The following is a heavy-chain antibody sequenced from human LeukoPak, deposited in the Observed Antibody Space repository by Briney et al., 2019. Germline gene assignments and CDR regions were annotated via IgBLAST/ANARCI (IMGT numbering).Heavy chain of an antibody. V-gene: IGHV3-23*01. D-gene: IGHD1-1*01. CDR1: GFTFSSYA. J-gene: IGHJ4*02. CDR2: ISGSGGST. CDR3: AKRTNWNDGYFDY. Sequence: PGRSLRLSCAASGFTFSSYAMSWVRQAPGKGLEWVSAISGSGGSTYYADSVKGRFTISRDNSKNTLYLQMNSLRAEDTAVYYCAKRTNWNDGYFDYWGQGTLVTVSS.